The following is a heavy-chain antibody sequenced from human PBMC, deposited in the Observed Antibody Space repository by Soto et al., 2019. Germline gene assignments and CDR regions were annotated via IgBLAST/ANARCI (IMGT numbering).Heavy chain of an antibody. CDR2: IYYSGST. D-gene: IGHD4-4*01. V-gene: IGHV4-39*01. Sequence: QLQLQESGPGLVKPSETLSLTCTVSGGSISSSSYYWGWIRQPPGKGLEWIGSIYYSGSTYYNPSLKSRVTISVDTSKNQFSLKLSSVTAADTAVYYCARHYPVTKKGFDYWGQGTLVTVSS. J-gene: IGHJ4*02. CDR1: GGSISSSSYY. CDR3: ARHYPVTKKGFDY.